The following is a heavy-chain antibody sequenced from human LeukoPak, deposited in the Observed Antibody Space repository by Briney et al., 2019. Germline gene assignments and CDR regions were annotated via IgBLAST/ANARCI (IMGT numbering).Heavy chain of an antibody. J-gene: IGHJ4*02. CDR2: ISSNSDNT. CDR3: ARDWGSIKIIADY. Sequence: ASVSVSFTATGYTFTIYGISWVRQAPGQGLEWMGWISSNSDNTNYAQKLQGRVTMTTDTSTSTAYMELRSLRSDDTALYFCARDWGSIKIIADYWGQGTLVTVS. D-gene: IGHD7-27*01. V-gene: IGHV1-18*01. CDR1: GYTFTIYG.